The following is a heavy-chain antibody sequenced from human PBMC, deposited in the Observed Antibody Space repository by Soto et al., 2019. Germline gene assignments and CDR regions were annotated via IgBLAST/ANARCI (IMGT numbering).Heavy chain of an antibody. CDR2: IYYSGST. Sequence: QVQLQESGPGLVKPSETLSLTCTVSGGSISSYYWSWIRQPPGKGLEWIGYIYYSGSTNYNPSLKSRVTNSVDTSQNQFSLKLSSVTAADTAVYYCARGARGYSYGPYWYFDLWGRGTLVTVSS. V-gene: IGHV4-59*01. D-gene: IGHD5-18*01. J-gene: IGHJ2*01. CDR1: GGSISSYY. CDR3: ARGARGYSYGPYWYFDL.